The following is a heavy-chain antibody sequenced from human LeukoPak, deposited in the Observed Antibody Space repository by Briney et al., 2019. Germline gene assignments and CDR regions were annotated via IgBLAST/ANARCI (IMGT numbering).Heavy chain of an antibody. D-gene: IGHD2-21*01. CDR2: IYYSGST. J-gene: IGHJ3*02. CDR3: ARKGRTADRTLWAFDI. CDR1: GGSISSYY. V-gene: IGHV4-59*01. Sequence: SETLSLTCTVSGGSISSYYWSWIRQPPGKGLEWIGYIYYSGSTNYNPSLKSRVTISVDTSKNQFSLKLSSVTAADTAVYYCARKGRTADRTLWAFDIWGQGTMVTVSS.